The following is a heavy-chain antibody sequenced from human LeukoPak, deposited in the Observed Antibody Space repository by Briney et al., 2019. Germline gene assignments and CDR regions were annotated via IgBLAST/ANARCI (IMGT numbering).Heavy chain of an antibody. Sequence: GGSLRLSCAASGFTFSSYEMNWVRQAPGKGLEWVSAISGSGGSTYYADSVKGRFTISRDNSKNTLYLQMNSLRAEDTAVYYCARTTRVVVPAANDYWGQGTLVTVSS. D-gene: IGHD2-2*01. CDR2: ISGSGGST. J-gene: IGHJ4*02. V-gene: IGHV3-23*01. CDR3: ARTTRVVVPAANDY. CDR1: GFTFSSYE.